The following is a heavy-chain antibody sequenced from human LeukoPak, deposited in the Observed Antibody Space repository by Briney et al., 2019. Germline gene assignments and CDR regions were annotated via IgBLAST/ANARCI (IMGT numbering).Heavy chain of an antibody. CDR3: ARAYDKAYDY. D-gene: IGHD2-21*01. CDR1: GIIFGSHG. CDR2: IRPNGDRT. J-gene: IGHJ4*02. Sequence: GGSLRLSCAASGIIFGSHGMAWVRQAPGKGLEWVSSIRPNGDRTFYADFVKGRFTISRDNSKNTVSLHMNSLRAEDSAIYRCARAYDKAYDYWGQGTLVTVSS. V-gene: IGHV3-23*01.